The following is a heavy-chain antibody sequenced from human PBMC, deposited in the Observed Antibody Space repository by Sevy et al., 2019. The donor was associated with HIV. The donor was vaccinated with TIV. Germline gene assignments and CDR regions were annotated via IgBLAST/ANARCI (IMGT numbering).Heavy chain of an antibody. D-gene: IGHD2-8*01. CDR2: ISFDGRNK. V-gene: IGHV3-30*04. J-gene: IGHJ4*02. CDR3: ARDHCTDGACFRSRYFDD. Sequence: GGSLRLSCAASGFTFADHAFHWVRQAPGKGLEWVAIISFDGRNKRLAESVKGRFTISRDDSKNTVYLQMTSLRPEDTAVYYCARDHCTDGACFRSRYFDDWGQGTLVTVSS. CDR1: GFTFADHA.